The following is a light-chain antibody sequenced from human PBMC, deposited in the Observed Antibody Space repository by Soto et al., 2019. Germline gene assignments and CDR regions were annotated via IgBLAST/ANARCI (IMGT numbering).Light chain of an antibody. V-gene: IGKV3-15*01. CDR2: GAS. Sequence: EIVMSHSPSTLCVXPLXRAXXXXRASQSVSSNLAWYQQKPGQAPRLLIYGASTRATGIPARFSGSGSGTEFTLTISSLQSEDFAVYYCQQYNNWPQTFGQGTKVDVK. CDR1: QSVSSN. J-gene: IGKJ1*01. CDR3: QQYNNWPQT.